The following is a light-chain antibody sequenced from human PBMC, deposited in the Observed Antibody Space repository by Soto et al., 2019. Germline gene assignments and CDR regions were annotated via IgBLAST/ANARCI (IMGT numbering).Light chain of an antibody. Sequence: VVMTQSPVTLSVSPGERVTLSCRASQSVDSRLAWYQHKPGQGPRLLIYGASTRASGVPDRFSGRGSGTEFTLTISSLQSEDFAVYYCQQYKHWRTFGQGAKVEIK. V-gene: IGKV3-15*01. CDR2: GAS. J-gene: IGKJ1*01. CDR3: QQYKHWRT. CDR1: QSVDSR.